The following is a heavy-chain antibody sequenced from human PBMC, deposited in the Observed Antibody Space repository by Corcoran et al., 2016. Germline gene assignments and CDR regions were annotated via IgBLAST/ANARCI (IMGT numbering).Heavy chain of an antibody. V-gene: IGHV5-51*01. Sequence: EVQLVQSGAEVKKPGESLKISCKGSGYSFTSYWIGWVRQMPGKGLEWMGIIYPGDSDTRYSPSFQGQVTISADKSISTAYLQWSSLKASDTAMYYGARGGENDYGGNSHSYYYYGMDVWGQGTTVTVSS. CDR2: IYPGDSDT. D-gene: IGHD4-17*01. J-gene: IGHJ6*02. CDR1: GYSFTSYW. CDR3: ARGGENDYGGNSHSYYYYGMDV.